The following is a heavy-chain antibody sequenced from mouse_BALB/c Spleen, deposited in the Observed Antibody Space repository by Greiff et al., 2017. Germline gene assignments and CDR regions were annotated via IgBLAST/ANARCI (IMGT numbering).Heavy chain of an antibody. CDR2: ISSGGST. J-gene: IGHJ2*01. D-gene: IGHD1-2*01. Sequence: LQQSGGGLVKPGGSLKLSCAASGFTFSSYAMSWVRQTPEKRLEWVASISSGGSTYYPDSVKGRFTISRDNARNILYLQMSSLRSEDTAMYYCAREGFITTFDYWGQGTTLTVSS. CDR1: GFTFSSYA. V-gene: IGHV5-6-5*01. CDR3: AREGFITTFDY.